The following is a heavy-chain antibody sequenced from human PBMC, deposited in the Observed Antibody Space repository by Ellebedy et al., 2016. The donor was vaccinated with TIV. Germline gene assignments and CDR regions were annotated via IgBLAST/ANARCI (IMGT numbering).Heavy chain of an antibody. V-gene: IGHV4-59*01. Sequence: SETLSLTXTVSGGSIRSFYWTWVRQPPGKGLEWIGYIYYSGTTNYNPSLKSRVTMSIDTSKNHLSLKLSSVTAADTAVYFCARLPEYLVNFYYMDVWGKGTSVTVSS. CDR3: ARLPEYLVNFYYMDV. J-gene: IGHJ6*03. CDR1: GGSIRSFY. CDR2: IYYSGTT. D-gene: IGHD2/OR15-2a*01.